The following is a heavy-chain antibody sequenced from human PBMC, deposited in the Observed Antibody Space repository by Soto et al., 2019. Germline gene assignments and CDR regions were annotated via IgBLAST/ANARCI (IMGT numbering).Heavy chain of an antibody. Sequence: GESLKISCQGSGYSFTSYWIGWVRQMPGKGLEWMGIIYPGDSDTRYSPSFQGQVTISADKSISTAYLQWSSLKASDTAMYYFARSVITMVRGVIPNWFDPWGQGTLVTVSS. D-gene: IGHD3-10*01. CDR1: GYSFTSYW. J-gene: IGHJ5*02. CDR2: IYPGDSDT. CDR3: ARSVITMVRGVIPNWFDP. V-gene: IGHV5-51*01.